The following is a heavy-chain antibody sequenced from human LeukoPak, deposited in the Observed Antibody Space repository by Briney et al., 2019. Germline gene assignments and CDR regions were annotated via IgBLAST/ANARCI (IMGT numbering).Heavy chain of an antibody. J-gene: IGHJ3*02. V-gene: IGHV4-39*07. CDR2: IYYSGST. CDR1: GGSISSSSYY. Sequence: PSETLSLTCTVSGGSISSSSYYWGWIRQPPGKGLEWIGSIYYSGSTYYNPSLKSRVAISVDTSKNQFSLKLSSVTAADTAVYYCARVAAAGKAFDIWGQGTMVTVSS. D-gene: IGHD6-13*01. CDR3: ARVAAAGKAFDI.